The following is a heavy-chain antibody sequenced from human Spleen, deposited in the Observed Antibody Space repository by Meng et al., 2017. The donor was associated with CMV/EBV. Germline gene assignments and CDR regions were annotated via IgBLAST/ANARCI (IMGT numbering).Heavy chain of an antibody. J-gene: IGHJ1*01. D-gene: IGHD6-13*01. CDR1: GYTFTSYG. V-gene: IGHV1-18*01. Sequence: QVQLVQSGAEVKKPGASVKGSCKASGYTFTSYGISWVRQAPGQGLEWMGWISAYNGNTIYAQKVQGRVTMTTDASTNTAYLELRSLRSDDTAVYYCARDQQLIPAEYFQHWGPGTLVTVSS. CDR3: ARDQQLIPAEYFQH. CDR2: ISAYNGNT.